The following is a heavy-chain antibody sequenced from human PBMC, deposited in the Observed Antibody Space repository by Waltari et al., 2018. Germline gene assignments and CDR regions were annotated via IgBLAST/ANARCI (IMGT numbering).Heavy chain of an antibody. CDR1: GYTFTSYG. V-gene: IGHV1-18*01. CDR2: ISAYNGNT. J-gene: IGHJ4*02. D-gene: IGHD2-15*01. CDR3: ARELMDIVVVVAAGAFDY. Sequence: QVQLVQSGAEVKKPGASVKVSCKASGYTFTSYGISWVRQAPGQGLEWMGWISAYNGNTNYAKKLQGRGTMTTDTSTRTAYMELRSLRSDDTAVYYCARELMDIVVVVAAGAFDYWGQGTLVTVSS.